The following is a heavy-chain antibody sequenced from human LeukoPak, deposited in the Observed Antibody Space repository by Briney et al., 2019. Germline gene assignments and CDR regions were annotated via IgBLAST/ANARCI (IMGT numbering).Heavy chain of an antibody. CDR2: IKRDGSEK. CDR3: VRGSAYRSGDY. D-gene: IGHD3-3*01. J-gene: IGHJ4*02. Sequence: PGGSQRLSCAASGFTFSDYWMTWVRQAPGKGLEWVANIKRDGSEKYYVDSVKGRFTISRDNAKNSLYLQMNSLRAEDTAVYYCVRGSAYRSGDYWGQGTLVTVSS. CDR1: GFTFSDYW. V-gene: IGHV3-7*01.